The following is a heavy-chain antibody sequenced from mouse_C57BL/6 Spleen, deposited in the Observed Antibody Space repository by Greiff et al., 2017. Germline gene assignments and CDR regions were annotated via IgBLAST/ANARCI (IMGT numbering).Heavy chain of an antibody. D-gene: IGHD1-1*01. CDR2: IDPETGGT. V-gene: IGHV1-15*01. Sequence: QVQLKQSGAELVRPGASVTLSCKASGYTFTDYEMHWVKQTPVHGLEWIGAIDPETGGTAYNQKFKGKAILTADKSSSTAYMELRSLTSEDSAVYYCTRWATVVAKGYARDYWGQGTSVTVSS. J-gene: IGHJ4*01. CDR1: GYTFTDYE. CDR3: TRWATVVAKGYARDY.